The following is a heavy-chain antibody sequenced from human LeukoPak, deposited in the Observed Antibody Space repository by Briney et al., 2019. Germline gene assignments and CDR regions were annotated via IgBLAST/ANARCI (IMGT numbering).Heavy chain of an antibody. V-gene: IGHV3-21*01. Sequence: GGSLRLSCAASGFKFSDYSMNWVRQVPGKGLEWVASISAFSTYVYYPDSVKGRFTVSRDNARNSVYLQLDSLRDEDTALYFCARASYWFESSGHPQHYYFDYWGQGTMVVLSS. D-gene: IGHD6-19*01. CDR3: ARASYWFESSGHPQHYYFDY. CDR2: ISAFSTYV. CDR1: GFKFSDYS. J-gene: IGHJ4*02.